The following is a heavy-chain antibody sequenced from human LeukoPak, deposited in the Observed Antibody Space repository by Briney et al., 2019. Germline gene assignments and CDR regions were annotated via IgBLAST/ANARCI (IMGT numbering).Heavy chain of an antibody. CDR3: ARRPLYSYGLDY. J-gene: IGHJ4*02. D-gene: IGHD5-18*01. V-gene: IGHV4-39*01. Sequence: SETLSLTCTVSGGSISSSSYYWGWIRQPPGKGLEWIGSIYYSGSTYYNPSLKSRVTISVDTSKNQFSLKLSSVTAADTAVYYCARRPLYSYGLDYWGQGTLVTVSS. CDR1: GGSISSSSYY. CDR2: IYYSGST.